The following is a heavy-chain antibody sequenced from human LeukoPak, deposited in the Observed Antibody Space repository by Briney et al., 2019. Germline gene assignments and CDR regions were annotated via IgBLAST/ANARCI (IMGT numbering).Heavy chain of an antibody. CDR3: ARVAVAATHRYYYYYCGMDV. Sequence: GGSLRLSCAASGFTVSSNYMSWVRQAPGKGLEWVSVIYSGGSTYYADSVKGRFTISRDNSKNTLYLQMNSLRAEDTAVYYCARVAVAATHRYYYYYCGMDVWGQGTTVTVSS. CDR2: IYSGGST. V-gene: IGHV3-53*01. D-gene: IGHD6-19*01. J-gene: IGHJ6*02. CDR1: GFTVSSNY.